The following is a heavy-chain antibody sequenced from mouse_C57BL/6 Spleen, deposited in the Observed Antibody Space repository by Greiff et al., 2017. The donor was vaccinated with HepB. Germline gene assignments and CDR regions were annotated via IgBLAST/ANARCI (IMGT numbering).Heavy chain of an antibody. CDR3: AKLLRDWYFDV. D-gene: IGHD1-1*01. CDR1: GFTFSDYG. V-gene: IGHV5-17*01. CDR2: ISSGSSTI. Sequence: EVKLMESGGGLVKPGGSLKLSCAASGFTFSDYGMHWVRQAPEKGLEWVAYISSGSSTIYYADTVKGRFTISRDNAKNTLFLQMTSLRSEDTAMYYCAKLLRDWYFDVWGTGTTVTVSS. J-gene: IGHJ1*03.